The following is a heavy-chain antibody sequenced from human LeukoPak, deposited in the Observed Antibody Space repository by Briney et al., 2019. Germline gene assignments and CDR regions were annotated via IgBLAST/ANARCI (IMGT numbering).Heavy chain of an antibody. CDR3: AKGGRFGEPDYYGMDV. CDR2: ISWDGGST. J-gene: IGHJ6*02. D-gene: IGHD3-10*01. CDR1: GFTFDDYT. Sequence: GGSLRLSCAASGFTFDDYTMHWVRQAPGKGLEWVSLISWDGGSTYYADSVKGRFTISRDNSKNSLYLQMNSLRTEDTALYYCAKGGRFGEPDYYGMDVWGQGTTVTVSS. V-gene: IGHV3-43*01.